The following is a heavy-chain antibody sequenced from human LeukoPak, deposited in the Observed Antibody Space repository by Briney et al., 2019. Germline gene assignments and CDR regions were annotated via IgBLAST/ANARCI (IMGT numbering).Heavy chain of an antibody. Sequence: GGSLRLSCAASGFTFSRYAMHWVRQAPGKGLEWVAVISYDGSNKYYVDSVKGRFTISRDNSKNTLYLQMNSPRVEDTAVYYCARDHHRRLYDSQARDTFDIWGQGTMVTVS. V-gene: IGHV3-30*04. D-gene: IGHD3-22*01. J-gene: IGHJ3*02. CDR3: ARDHHRRLYDSQARDTFDI. CDR1: GFTFSRYA. CDR2: ISYDGSNK.